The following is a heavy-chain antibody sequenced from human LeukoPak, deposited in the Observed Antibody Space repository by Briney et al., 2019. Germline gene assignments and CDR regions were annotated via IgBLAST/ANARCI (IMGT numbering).Heavy chain of an antibody. CDR3: ARIVGAARFDP. D-gene: IGHD1-26*01. CDR2: INHSGST. CDR1: GGSFSGCY. Sequence: KPSETLSLTCAVYGGSFSGCYWSWIRQPPGKGLEWIGEINHSGSTNYNPSLKSRVTISVDTSKNQFSLKLSSVTAADTAVYYCARIVGAARFDPWGQGTLVTVSS. J-gene: IGHJ5*02. V-gene: IGHV4-34*01.